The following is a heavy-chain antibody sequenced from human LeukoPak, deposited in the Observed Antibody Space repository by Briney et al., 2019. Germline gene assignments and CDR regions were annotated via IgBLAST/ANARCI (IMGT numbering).Heavy chain of an antibody. J-gene: IGHJ4*02. Sequence: SETLSLTCAVYGGSFSGYYWSWIRQPPGKGLEWIGEINHSGSTYYNPSLKSRVTISVDTSKNQFSLKLSSVTAADTAVYYCARQQWLVFGGGFPDYWGQGTLVTVSS. D-gene: IGHD6-19*01. CDR1: GGSFSGYY. V-gene: IGHV4-34*01. CDR3: ARQQWLVFGGGFPDY. CDR2: INHSGST.